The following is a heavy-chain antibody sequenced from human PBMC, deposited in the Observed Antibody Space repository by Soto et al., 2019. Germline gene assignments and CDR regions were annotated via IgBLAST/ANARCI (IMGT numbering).Heavy chain of an antibody. CDR1: GFTLTNYW. D-gene: IGHD6-6*01. V-gene: IGHV3-74*01. CDR2: VNSNGRSI. CDR3: ARGGAARAYYYYGMDV. J-gene: IGHJ6*02. Sequence: GGSLRLSCAASGFTLTNYWMHWVRQAPGKGLVWVSRVNSNGRSITYADSVKGRFTISSDNATNTLYLQMNSLRAEDTAVYYCARGGAARAYYYYGMDVWGQGTTVTVSS.